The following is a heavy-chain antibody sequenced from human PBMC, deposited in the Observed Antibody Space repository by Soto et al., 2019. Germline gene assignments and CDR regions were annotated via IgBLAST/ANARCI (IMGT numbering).Heavy chain of an antibody. J-gene: IGHJ6*02. Sequence: QVQLVQSGAEVKKPGSSVKVSCKASGGTFSSYAISWVRQAPGQGLEWMGGIIPIFGTANYAQKLQGRVTITADESTSTAYMELSSLRSEDTDVYYCARRGLRCPYYYYYGMDVWGQGTTVTVSS. CDR1: GGTFSSYA. V-gene: IGHV1-69*12. CDR3: ARRGLRCPYYYYYGMDV. CDR2: IIPIFGTA. D-gene: IGHD5-12*01.